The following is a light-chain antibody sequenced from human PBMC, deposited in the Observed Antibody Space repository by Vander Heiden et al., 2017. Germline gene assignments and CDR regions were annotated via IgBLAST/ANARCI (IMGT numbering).Light chain of an antibody. CDR2: GEN. Sequence: SSDLTQDPAVSAALGQAVSSACQGVSLRRYSATWYQQRPGQAPLLIIYGENKRPLGIPDRFSASRSGNTAYLTISDVQAGDEAVYFCNSRDRTDEYLEFGGGTRLTV. V-gene: IGLV3-19*01. J-gene: IGLJ3*02. CDR1: SLRRYS. CDR3: NSRDRTDEYLE.